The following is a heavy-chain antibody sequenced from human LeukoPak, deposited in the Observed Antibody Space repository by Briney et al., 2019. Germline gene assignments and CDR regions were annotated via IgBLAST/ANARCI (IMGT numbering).Heavy chain of an antibody. V-gene: IGHV1-2*02. CDR3: ARVYCGGDCYHFDN. CDR2: INPKSGGT. D-gene: IGHD2-21*02. Sequence: ASVKVSCKASGYTFTGYFMHWVRQAPGQGLEWMAWINPKSGGTNYAQKFQGRVTMTRDTSISTGYMELSRLKSDDTAVYYCARVYCGGDCYHFDNWGQGTLVTVSS. J-gene: IGHJ4*02. CDR1: GYTFTGYF.